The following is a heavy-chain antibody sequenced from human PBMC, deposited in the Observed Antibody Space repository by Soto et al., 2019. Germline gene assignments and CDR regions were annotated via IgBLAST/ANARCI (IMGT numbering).Heavy chain of an antibody. V-gene: IGHV5-10-1*01. CDR2: IDPSDSYT. D-gene: IGHD3-10*01. CDR3: ALVVRGVTTEAHYFDY. J-gene: IGHJ4*02. CDR1: GYSFTSYW. Sequence: PGESLKISCKGSGYSFTSYWISWVRQMPGKGLEWMGRIDPSDSYTNYSPSFQGHVTISADKSISTAYLQWSSLKASDTAIYYCALVVRGVTTEAHYFDYWGQGTLVTVSS.